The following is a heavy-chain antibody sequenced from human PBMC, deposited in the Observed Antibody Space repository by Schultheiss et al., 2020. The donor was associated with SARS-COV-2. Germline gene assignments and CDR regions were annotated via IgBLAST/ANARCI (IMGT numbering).Heavy chain of an antibody. CDR3: AGAGPLHY. D-gene: IGHD1-26*01. J-gene: IGHJ4*02. CDR1: GGSFSGYY. Sequence: SETLSLTCAVYGGSFSGYYWSWIRQPPGKGLEWIGEIYHSGSTNYNPSLKSRVTISVDTSKNQFSLKLSSVTAADTAMYYCAGAGPLHYWGQGTLVTVSS. CDR2: IYHSGST. V-gene: IGHV4-34*01.